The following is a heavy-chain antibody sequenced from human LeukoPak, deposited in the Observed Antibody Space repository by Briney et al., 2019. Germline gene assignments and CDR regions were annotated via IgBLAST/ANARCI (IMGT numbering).Heavy chain of an antibody. D-gene: IGHD3-10*01. CDR3: ARYGSGSSYLGFDY. J-gene: IGHJ4*02. Sequence: PSETLSLTCTISGGSISSYYWSWIRQPPGKGLEWIGYIFYSGSTNYNPSLKSRITISVDTSKNQFSLKLSSVTAADTAVYYCARYGSGSSYLGFDYWGQGNLVTVSS. CDR1: GGSISSYY. CDR2: IFYSGST. V-gene: IGHV4-59*01.